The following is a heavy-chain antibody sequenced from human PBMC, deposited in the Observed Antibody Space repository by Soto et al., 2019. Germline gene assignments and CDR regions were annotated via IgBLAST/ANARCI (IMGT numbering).Heavy chain of an antibody. CDR3: ARRTGIRVTAAI. J-gene: IGHJ4*02. V-gene: IGHV4-34*01. Sequence: SETLSLTGAVYGGAFSGYYWSWILQPPGKGLEWIGEINHSGSTNYNPSLKSRVTISVATSKNQFSLKLSSVTAAETAVYYCARRTGIRVTAAIWGKGTLVTVSS. D-gene: IGHD2-2*01. CDR1: GGAFSGYY. CDR2: INHSGST.